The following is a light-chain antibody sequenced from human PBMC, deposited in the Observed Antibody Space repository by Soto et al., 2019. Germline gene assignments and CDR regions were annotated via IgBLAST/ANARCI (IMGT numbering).Light chain of an antibody. CDR1: QSVSSN. V-gene: IGKV3-15*01. CDR3: QQYNNWPRT. Sequence: EIVMTQSPATLSVSPGERATLSCRASQSVSSNLAWYQQKPGQAPRHLIYGASTRATGTPARFSGSGSGTEFTLTISSLQSEDFAVYYCQQYNNWPRTFGQGTKVDIK. J-gene: IGKJ1*01. CDR2: GAS.